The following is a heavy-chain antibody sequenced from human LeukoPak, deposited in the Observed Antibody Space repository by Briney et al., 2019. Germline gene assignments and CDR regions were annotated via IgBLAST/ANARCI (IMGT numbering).Heavy chain of an antibody. V-gene: IGHV4-31*03. Sequence: SETLSLTCTVSGGSISSDIYYWGWIRHHPEKGLEWIGYIYHTGSPYQNPSLKSRATLSVDTSQNQFSLRLDSVTAADTAVYYCARRCSGGSCYYYYGMDVWGQGTTVTVSS. CDR2: IYHTGSP. CDR1: GGSISSDIYY. D-gene: IGHD2-15*01. CDR3: ARRCSGGSCYYYYGMDV. J-gene: IGHJ6*02.